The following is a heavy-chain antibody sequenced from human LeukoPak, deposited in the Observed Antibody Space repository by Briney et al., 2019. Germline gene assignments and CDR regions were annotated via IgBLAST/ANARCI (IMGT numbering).Heavy chain of an antibody. CDR3: ARAIQFGGYFDY. CDR1: GFTFDDYA. J-gene: IGHJ4*02. D-gene: IGHD2-15*01. CDR2: IFGAATT. Sequence: PGGSLRLSCAASGFTFDDYAMHWVRQPPGKGLEWVSVIFGAATTYYADSVKGRFTVSRDTSKNTLYLQMNSLRPEDTAVYFCARAIQFGGYFDYWGQGTLVTVST. V-gene: IGHV3-53*01.